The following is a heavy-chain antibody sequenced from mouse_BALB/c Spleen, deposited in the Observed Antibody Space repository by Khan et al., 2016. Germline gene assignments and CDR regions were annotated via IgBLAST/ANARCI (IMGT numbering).Heavy chain of an antibody. Sequence: EVQLQESGPGLVKPSQSLSLTCTVTGYSITSDYAWNWIRQFPGNKLEWMGYISYSGNTNYNPSLKSRISITRDTSTNQFFLQFNSVTSEDTATYYCARGGYDYDWYFDVWGAGTTVTVSS. CDR1: GYSITSDYA. J-gene: IGHJ1*01. CDR2: ISYSGNT. CDR3: ARGGYDYDWYFDV. D-gene: IGHD2-4*01. V-gene: IGHV3-2*02.